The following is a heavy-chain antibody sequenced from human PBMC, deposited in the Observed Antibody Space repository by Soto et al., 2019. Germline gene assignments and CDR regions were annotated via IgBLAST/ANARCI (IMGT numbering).Heavy chain of an antibody. CDR1: GASVSSGDYS. CDR2: IYHTGTT. D-gene: IGHD3-10*01. Sequence: PLSLTCAVSGASVSSGDYSWSWIRQPPGKGLEWIGYIYHTGTTYYNPSVKSRVTISIDRSNNQLTLKLTSVTAADTAVYYCASDYGSGSYRFDHWGQGSLVTVSS. J-gene: IGHJ4*02. CDR3: ASDYGSGSYRFDH. V-gene: IGHV4-30-2*01.